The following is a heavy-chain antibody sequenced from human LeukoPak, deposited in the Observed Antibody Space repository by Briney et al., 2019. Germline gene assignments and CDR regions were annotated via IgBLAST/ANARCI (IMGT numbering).Heavy chain of an antibody. CDR3: ARDRGGYNHNFDY. Sequence: GGSLRLSCAVSGFTFRNAGMHWVRQAPGKGLEWVAVIWYDGSQKYYADSVKGRFTISRDNSKNMLYLHMNSLRAEDTAVYFCARDRGGYNHNFDYWGQGILVTVYS. CDR2: IWYDGSQK. V-gene: IGHV3-33*01. D-gene: IGHD5-24*01. CDR1: GFTFRNAG. J-gene: IGHJ4*02.